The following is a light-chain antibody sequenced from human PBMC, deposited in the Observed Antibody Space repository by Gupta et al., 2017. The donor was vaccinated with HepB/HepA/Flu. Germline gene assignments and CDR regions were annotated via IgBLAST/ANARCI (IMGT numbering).Light chain of an antibody. Sequence: QSALTQPRSVSWSPGQSVTISCTGTSSDVGGYNYVSWYQQHPGNAPTLMIFDVSKRPSGVPDRFSCSKSGNTASLTISGLLPEDEAEYYCGSYEGSFTPLEVFGAGTKVTV. CDR1: SSDVGGYNY. V-gene: IGLV2-11*01. J-gene: IGLJ1*01. CDR3: GSYEGSFTPLEV. CDR2: DVS.